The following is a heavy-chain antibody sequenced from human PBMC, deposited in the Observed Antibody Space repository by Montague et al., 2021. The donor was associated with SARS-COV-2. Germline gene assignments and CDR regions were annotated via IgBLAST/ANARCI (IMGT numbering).Heavy chain of an antibody. J-gene: IGHJ6*02. V-gene: IGHV4-61*02. CDR2: IYTSGST. D-gene: IGHD3-10*01. CDR3: ARDDIVLQGVTKGMDV. CDR1: GGSISSGSYY. Sequence: TLSLTCTVSGGSISSGSYYWSWIRQPAGKGLEWIGRIYTSGSTYYNPFLKSRVTISIDTSKNQFSLKLSSVTAADTAAYYCARDDIVLQGVTKGMDVWGQGTTVTVSS.